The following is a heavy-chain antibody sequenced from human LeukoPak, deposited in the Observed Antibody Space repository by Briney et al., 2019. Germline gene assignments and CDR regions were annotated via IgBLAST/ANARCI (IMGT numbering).Heavy chain of an antibody. Sequence: SETLSLTCTVSGGSISSGSYYWSWIRQPAGKGLEWIGRIYTSGSTNYNPSLKSRVTISVDKSKNQFSLKLSSVTAADTAVYHCVRSTYSSGWYHFDYWGQGTLVTVSS. J-gene: IGHJ4*02. CDR1: GGSISSGSYY. V-gene: IGHV4-61*02. CDR2: IYTSGST. CDR3: VRSTYSSGWYHFDY. D-gene: IGHD6-19*01.